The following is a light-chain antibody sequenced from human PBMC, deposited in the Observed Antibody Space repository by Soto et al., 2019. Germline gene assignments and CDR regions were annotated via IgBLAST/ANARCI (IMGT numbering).Light chain of an antibody. CDR2: GAS. Sequence: ETVMTQSPVTLSVSPGEGATLSCRASQTINNNLAWYQQKPGQAPRLLIYGASRRATGVPARFSGSGFGTEFTLTISSLQSEDFAVYYCLHYNNGPRFGQGTKVDVK. V-gene: IGKV3-15*01. J-gene: IGKJ1*01. CDR3: LHYNNGPR. CDR1: QTINNN.